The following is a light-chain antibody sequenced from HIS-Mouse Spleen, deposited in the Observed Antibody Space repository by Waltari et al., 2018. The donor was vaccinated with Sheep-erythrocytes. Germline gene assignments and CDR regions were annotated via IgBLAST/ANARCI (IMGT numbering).Light chain of an antibody. CDR1: RSDVGSYNL. J-gene: IGLJ3*02. Sequence: QSALTQPASVSGSPGQSIPISCTGTRSDVGSYNLVSWYQQHPGKAPKLMIYEGSKRPSGVSNRFSGSKSGNTASLTLSGLQAEDEADYYCCSYAGSSTPWVFGGGTKLTVL. CDR3: CSYAGSSTPWV. CDR2: EGS. V-gene: IGLV2-23*01.